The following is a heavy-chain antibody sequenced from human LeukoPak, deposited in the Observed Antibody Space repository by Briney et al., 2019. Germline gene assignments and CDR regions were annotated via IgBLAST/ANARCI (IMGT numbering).Heavy chain of an antibody. CDR1: DAPISSYY. CDR2: IYTSGST. J-gene: IGHJ4*02. V-gene: IGHV4-4*07. CDR3: ARGSLYDSSGYYEDYFDY. D-gene: IGHD3-22*01. Sequence: SETLSLTCTPSDAPISSYYWSWIQHPAAQGLEQIGLIYTSGSTNYNPSLKSRVTISVDTSKNQFSLKLSSVTAADTAVYYCARGSLYDSSGYYEDYFDYWGQGTLVTVSS.